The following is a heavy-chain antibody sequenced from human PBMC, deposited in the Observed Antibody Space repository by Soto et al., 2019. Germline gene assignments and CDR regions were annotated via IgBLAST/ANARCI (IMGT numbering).Heavy chain of an antibody. CDR3: AHAFGRTSWPNDAFDI. V-gene: IGHV2-5*02. CDR2: IYWDDDQ. D-gene: IGHD3-3*02. J-gene: IGHJ3*02. CDR1: GFSLSGDGVG. Sequence: QITLKESGPTLVKPTQSLTLTCTVSGFSLSGDGVGVGWIRQPPGKALEWLALIYWDDDQRYSPSLKTRLTITKETSKNQVVLTMPNMDPVDTATYYCAHAFGRTSWPNDAFDIWGQGTVVTVSS.